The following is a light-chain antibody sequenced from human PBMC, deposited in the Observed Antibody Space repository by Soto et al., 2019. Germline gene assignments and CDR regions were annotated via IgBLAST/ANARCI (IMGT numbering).Light chain of an antibody. CDR1: QSVSSY. V-gene: IGKV3-11*01. CDR3: QQYDSYSPLT. Sequence: EIVLTQSPATLSLSAGERATLSCMASQSVSSYLAWYQQKPGQAPRLLIYDASNRATGIPARFSGSGSGTDFTLTISGLEPDDFATYCCQQYDSYSPLTFGGGTKVDIK. J-gene: IGKJ4*01. CDR2: DAS.